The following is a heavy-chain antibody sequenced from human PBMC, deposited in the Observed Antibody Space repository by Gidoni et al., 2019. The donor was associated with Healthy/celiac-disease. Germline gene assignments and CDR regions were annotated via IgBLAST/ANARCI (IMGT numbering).Heavy chain of an antibody. Sequence: QVQLVESGGGVVQPGRSLRLSCAASGFTFSSYAMHGVRQAPGKGLEWVAVISYDGSNKYYADSVKGRFTISRDNSKNTLYLQMNSLRAEDTAVYYCARGEDYCGGDCLPYGMDVWGQGTTVTVSS. D-gene: IGHD2-21*02. CDR2: ISYDGSNK. J-gene: IGHJ6*02. CDR1: GFTFSSYA. V-gene: IGHV3-30*04. CDR3: ARGEDYCGGDCLPYGMDV.